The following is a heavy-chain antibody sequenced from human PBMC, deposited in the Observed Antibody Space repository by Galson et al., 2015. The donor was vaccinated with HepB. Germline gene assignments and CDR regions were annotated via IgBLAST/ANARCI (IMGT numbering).Heavy chain of an antibody. D-gene: IGHD2-2*01. J-gene: IGHJ5*02. CDR2: ISGSGGST. Sequence: SLRLSCAASGFTFSSYAMSWVRQAPGKGLGWVSAISGSGGSTYYADSVKGRFTISRDNSKNTLYLQMNSLRAEDTAVYYCAKDGYCSSTSCYGRGSRLSHRGRMNWFDPWGQGTLVTVSS. CDR3: AKDGYCSSTSCYGRGSRLSHRGRMNWFDP. V-gene: IGHV3-23*01. CDR1: GFTFSSYA.